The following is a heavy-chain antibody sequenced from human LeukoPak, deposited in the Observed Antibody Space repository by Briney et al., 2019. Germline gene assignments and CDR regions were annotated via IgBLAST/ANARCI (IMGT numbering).Heavy chain of an antibody. CDR2: IDSNGGST. D-gene: IGHD3-16*01. CDR1: GFTFRSYA. J-gene: IGHJ6*03. Sequence: GGSLRLSCAASGFTFRSYAMYWVRQAPGKGLEYVSAIDSNGGSTYYAQSVKGRFTISRDNSKNTLYLQMGSLRAEDMAVYYCARDGGFYYYYYYMDVWGKGTTVTVSS. V-gene: IGHV3-64*01. CDR3: ARDGGFYYYYYYMDV.